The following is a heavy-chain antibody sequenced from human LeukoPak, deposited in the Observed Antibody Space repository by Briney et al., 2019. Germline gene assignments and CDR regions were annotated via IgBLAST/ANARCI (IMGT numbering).Heavy chain of an antibody. CDR2: ISGSGGST. CDR3: AKDGARGYCSSTSCYLHYMDV. CDR1: GFTFSSYA. Sequence: GGSLRLSCAASGFTFSSYAMSWVRQAPGKGLEWVSAISGSGGSTYYADSVKGRFTISRDNSKNTLYLQMNSLRAEDTAVYYCAKDGARGYCSSTSCYLHYMDVWGKGTTVPVSS. D-gene: IGHD2-2*01. V-gene: IGHV3-23*01. J-gene: IGHJ6*03.